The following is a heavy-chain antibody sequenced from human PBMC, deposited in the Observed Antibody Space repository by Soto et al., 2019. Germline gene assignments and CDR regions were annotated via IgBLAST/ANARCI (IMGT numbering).Heavy chain of an antibody. CDR3: ASFTVATLNFDY. CDR2: IYYSGST. D-gene: IGHD4-17*01. V-gene: IGHV4-39*01. J-gene: IGHJ4*02. CDR1: GGSISSSSYY. Sequence: SETLSLTCTVSGGSISSSSYYWGWIRQPPGKGLEWIGSIYYSGSTYHNPSLKSRVTISVDTSKNQFSLKLSSVTAADTAVYYCASFTVATLNFDYWGQGTLVTVSS.